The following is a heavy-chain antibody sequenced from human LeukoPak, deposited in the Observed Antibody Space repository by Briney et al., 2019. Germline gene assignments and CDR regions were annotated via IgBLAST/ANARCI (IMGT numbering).Heavy chain of an antibody. CDR2: ISASRDIT. CDR3: ATYSSSNGREFQY. D-gene: IGHD2-2*01. Sequence: GGSLRLSCAASGFNYSSYTMNWVRQAPGMGLEWLSYISASRDITYYADSVKGRFTISRDNAKNSLYLQMNSLRAEDTAVYYCATYSSSNGREFQYWGQGTLVTVSS. V-gene: IGHV3-48*01. J-gene: IGHJ1*01. CDR1: GFNYSSYT.